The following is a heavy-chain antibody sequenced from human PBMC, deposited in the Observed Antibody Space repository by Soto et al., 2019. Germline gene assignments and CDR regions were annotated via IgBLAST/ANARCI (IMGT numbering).Heavy chain of an antibody. J-gene: IGHJ6*02. CDR2: IYYSGST. Sequence: SETLSLTCTVSGGSISSSSYYWGWIRQPPGKGLEWIGSIYYSGSTYYNPSLKSRVTISVDTPKNQFSLKLSSVTAADTAVYYCARRGYGSGSYYVDVWGQGTTVTVSS. CDR1: GGSISSSSYY. D-gene: IGHD3-10*01. CDR3: ARRGYGSGSYYVDV. V-gene: IGHV4-39*01.